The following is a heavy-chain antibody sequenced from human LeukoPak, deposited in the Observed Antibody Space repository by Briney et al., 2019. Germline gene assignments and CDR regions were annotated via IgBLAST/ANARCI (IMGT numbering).Heavy chain of an antibody. V-gene: IGHV3-7*01. J-gene: IGHJ6*03. Sequence: GGSLRLSCAASGFTFSSYWMSWVRQAPGKGLEWVANIKQDGSEKYYVDSVKGRFTISRDNAKNSLYPQMNSLRAEDTAVYYCARDRGDSYGSGSYYNLGFYYYYYYMDVWGKGTTVTVSS. D-gene: IGHD3-10*01. CDR1: GFTFSSYW. CDR3: ARDRGDSYGSGSYYNLGFYYYYYYMDV. CDR2: IKQDGSEK.